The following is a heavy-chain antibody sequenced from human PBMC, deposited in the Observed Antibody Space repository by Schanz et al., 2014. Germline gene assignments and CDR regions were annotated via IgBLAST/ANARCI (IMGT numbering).Heavy chain of an antibody. J-gene: IGHJ4*02. CDR2: ISHDGYST. CDR3: AKTLFPGGTQTFGN. Sequence: EVQLVESGGGLVQPGGSLRLSCSASGFTFSIYAMHWVRQAPGKGLEYVSAISHDGYSTYYADSVKGRFTISRDNSKNTLYLQMSSLTTEDTAVYYCAKTLFPGGTQTFGNWGRGTLVTVS. CDR1: GFTFSIYA. V-gene: IGHV3-64D*06. D-gene: IGHD2-8*02.